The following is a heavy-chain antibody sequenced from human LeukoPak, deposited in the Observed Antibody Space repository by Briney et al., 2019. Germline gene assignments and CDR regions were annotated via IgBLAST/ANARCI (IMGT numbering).Heavy chain of an antibody. J-gene: IGHJ4*02. CDR3: ARHIAVAPGAPDY. CDR2: IDPSDSYT. Sequence: GESLKISCKGSGYTFTSFWINWVRQMPGKGLEWMGRIDPSDSYTNYSPSFQGRVTISVDKSMSTAYLQWSSLKASDTAMYYCARHIAVAPGAPDYWGQGTLVTVSS. CDR1: GYTFTSFW. V-gene: IGHV5-10-1*01. D-gene: IGHD6-19*01.